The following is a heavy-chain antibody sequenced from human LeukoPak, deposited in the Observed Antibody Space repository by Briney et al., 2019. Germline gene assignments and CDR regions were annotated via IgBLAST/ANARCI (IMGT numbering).Heavy chain of an antibody. CDR2: IYHSGST. Sequence: ASETLSHTCTVSGYSISSGYYWGWIRQPPGKGLEGIGSIYHSGSTYYNPSLKSRVTISVDTTKNQFSLNLSSVTAADTAVYYCACFTAHDAFDIWGQGTMVTVSS. J-gene: IGHJ3*02. D-gene: IGHD5-18*01. V-gene: IGHV4-38-2*02. CDR3: ACFTAHDAFDI. CDR1: GYSISSGYY.